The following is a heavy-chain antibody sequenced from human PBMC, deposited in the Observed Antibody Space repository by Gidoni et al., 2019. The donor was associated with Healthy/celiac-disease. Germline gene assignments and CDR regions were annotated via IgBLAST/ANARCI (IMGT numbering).Heavy chain of an antibody. CDR1: SFTFVDYA. CDR2: RSWNSGSI. Sequence: EVPLVESGGGVVQPGRSLKLPCAASSFTFVDYAMHWVRQAPGKGLEWVSGRSWNSGSIGYADSVKGRFTISRDNAKNSLYLQMNSLRAEDTALYYCAKGPGELLDNSYFDYGGQGTLVTVSS. CDR3: AKGPGELLDNSYFDY. D-gene: IGHD1-26*01. V-gene: IGHV3-9*01. J-gene: IGHJ4*02.